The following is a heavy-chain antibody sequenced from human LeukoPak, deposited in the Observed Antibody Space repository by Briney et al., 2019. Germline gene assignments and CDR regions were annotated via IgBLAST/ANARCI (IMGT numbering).Heavy chain of an antibody. D-gene: IGHD4-11*01. CDR1: GGSISSSSYY. V-gene: IGHV4-39*01. Sequence: SETLSLTCTVSGGSISSSSYYWGWIRQPPGKGLEWIGSIYYSGSTYYNPSLKSRVTISVDTSKNQFSLKLSSVTAADTAVYYCASERPFNYLFGLDRPNWFDPWGQGTLVTVSS. J-gene: IGHJ5*02. CDR3: ASERPFNYLFGLDRPNWFDP. CDR2: IYYSGST.